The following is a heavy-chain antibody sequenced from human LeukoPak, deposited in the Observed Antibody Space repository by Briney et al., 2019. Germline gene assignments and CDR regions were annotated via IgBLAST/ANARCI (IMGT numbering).Heavy chain of an antibody. CDR1: GFTFSSYG. CDR2: IWYDGSHE. D-gene: IGHD2-15*01. CDR3: ARGNLYCSGGSCSLTYFQH. V-gene: IGHV3-33*01. Sequence: GGSLRLSCAASGFTFSSYGMHWVRQAPGKGLEWVALIWYDGSHEDYADSVKGRFTIPRDNSKNTLYLQMNSLRVEDTAVYYCARGNLYCSGGSCSLTYFQHWGQGTLVTVSS. J-gene: IGHJ1*01.